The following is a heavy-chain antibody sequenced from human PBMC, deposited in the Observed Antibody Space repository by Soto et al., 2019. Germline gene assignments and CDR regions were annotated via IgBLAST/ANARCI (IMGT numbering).Heavy chain of an antibody. D-gene: IGHD5-18*01. CDR1: GGSVSSGSYY. V-gene: IGHV4-61*01. J-gene: IGHJ4*02. CDR3: ARDLYSYGVDY. Sequence: SETLSLTCTVSGGSVSSGSYYWSWIRQPPGKGLEWIGYIYYSGSTNYNPSLKSRVTISVDTSKNQFSLKLSSVTAADTAVYYCARDLYSYGVDYWGQGTLVTVSS. CDR2: IYYSGST.